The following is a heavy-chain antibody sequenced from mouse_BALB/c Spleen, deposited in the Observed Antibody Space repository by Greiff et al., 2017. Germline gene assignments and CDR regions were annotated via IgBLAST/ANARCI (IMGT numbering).Heavy chain of an antibody. Sequence: VQLQQSGAELAKPGASVKMSCKASGYTFTSYWMHWVKQRPGQGLEWIGYINPSTGYTEYNQKFKDKATLTADKSSSTAYMQLSSLTSEDSAVYYCARRGVTDDYALDYWGQGTSVTVSA. CDR1: GYTFTSYW. D-gene: IGHD2-1*01. J-gene: IGHJ4*01. V-gene: IGHV1-7*01. CDR2: INPSTGYT. CDR3: ARRGVTDDYALDY.